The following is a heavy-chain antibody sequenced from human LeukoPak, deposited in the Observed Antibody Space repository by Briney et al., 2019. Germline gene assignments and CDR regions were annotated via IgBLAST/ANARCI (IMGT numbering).Heavy chain of an antibody. V-gene: IGHV4-59*01. D-gene: IGHD3-9*01. CDR2: IYYSGST. CDR3: ARQNLYYDILTGYYRWFDP. J-gene: IGHJ5*02. CDR1: GGSISSYY. Sequence: PSETLSLTCTVSGGSISSYYWSWIRQPPGKGLEWIGYIYYSGSTYYNPSLKSRVTISVDTSKNQFSLKLSSVTAADTAVYYCARQNLYYDILTGYYRWFDPWGQGTLVTVSS.